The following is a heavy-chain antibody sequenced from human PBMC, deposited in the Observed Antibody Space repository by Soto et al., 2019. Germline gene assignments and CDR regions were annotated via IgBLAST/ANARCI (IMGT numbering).Heavy chain of an antibody. CDR2: ILYDGSNK. CDR3: GRHKIRGSYDSFDI. CDR1: GFTFSSYG. V-gene: IGHV3-33*01. Sequence: GESLKISCAASGFTFSSYGMHWVRQAPGKGLEGGAVILYDGSNKNYGDSGKGRFTIFRNNSKNTLFLQMNSRRGEDTAVDYCGRHKIRGSYDSFDIWGQGTMVTVSS. D-gene: IGHD3-16*01. J-gene: IGHJ3*02.